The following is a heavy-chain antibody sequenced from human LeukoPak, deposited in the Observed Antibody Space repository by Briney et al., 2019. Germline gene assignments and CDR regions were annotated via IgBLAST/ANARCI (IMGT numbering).Heavy chain of an antibody. CDR3: ASSIRPRSFDY. J-gene: IGHJ4*02. Sequence: SETLSLTCTVSGGSISSYYWSWIRQPPGKGLEWIGYIYHSGSTYYNPSLKSRVTISVDRSKNQFSLKLSSVTAADTAVYYCASSIRPRSFDYWGQGTLVTVSS. CDR1: GGSISSYY. V-gene: IGHV4-59*12. CDR2: IYHSGST.